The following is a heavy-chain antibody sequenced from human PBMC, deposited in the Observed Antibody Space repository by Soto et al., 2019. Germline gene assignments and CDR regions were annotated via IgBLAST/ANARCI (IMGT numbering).Heavy chain of an antibody. CDR3: ARGGSGWKGALDI. J-gene: IGHJ3*02. V-gene: IGHV3-53*04. CDR1: GFTVSSKY. D-gene: IGHD6-19*01. CDR2: IYSGGST. Sequence: EVQLVESGGGFVQPGGSLRLSCAASGFTVSSKYMTWVRQAPGKGLDWVSIIYSGGSTYYGDSVKGRFTISRHNSKNTQYLEMSSLRAEDTAVYYCARGGSGWKGALDIWGQGTMVTVSS.